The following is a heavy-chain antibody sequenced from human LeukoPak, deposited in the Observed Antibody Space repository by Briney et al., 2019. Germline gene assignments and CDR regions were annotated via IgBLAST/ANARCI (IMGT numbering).Heavy chain of an antibody. CDR3: ARDLVCSSTSCYGG. V-gene: IGHV1-18*01. CDR1: GYTFTRCG. J-gene: IGHJ4*02. Sequence: ASVKVSCKGSGYTFTRCGISWVRQAPGQGLEGMGWISAYNANTNYAQKLQGRVTMTTDTSTSTAYMELRSLRSDDTAVYYCARDLVCSSTSCYGGWGQGTLVTVSS. D-gene: IGHD2-2*01. CDR2: ISAYNANT.